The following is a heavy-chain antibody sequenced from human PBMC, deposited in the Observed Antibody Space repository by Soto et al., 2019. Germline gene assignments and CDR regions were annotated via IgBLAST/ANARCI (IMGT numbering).Heavy chain of an antibody. D-gene: IGHD2-21*02. CDR2: ISLYHHST. Sequence: ASVKVSCKTSGYPFTDYFIHWVRQAPGQGLEWMGIISLYHHSTSYAQKFQGRLTVTADTSTTTVYMDLSSLTSEDSAVYWCARELYSCGGDCPYYMDYWGEGTLVTVYS. CDR3: ARELYSCGGDCPYYMDY. CDR1: GYPFTDYF. J-gene: IGHJ4*02. V-gene: IGHV1-46*01.